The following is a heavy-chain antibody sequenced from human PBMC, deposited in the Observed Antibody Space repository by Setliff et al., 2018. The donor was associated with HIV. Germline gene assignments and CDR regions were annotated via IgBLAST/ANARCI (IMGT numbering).Heavy chain of an antibody. D-gene: IGHD6-13*01. Sequence: SETLSLTCTVSGGSIRSGSYYWTWIRQPAWKGLEWIGHISTSGSTNYNPSLKSRVTISVDSSKNQFSLRLSSVTAADTAVYYCAREWVLAATGTGIDPWGQGTPVTVSS. V-gene: IGHV4-61*09. CDR2: ISTSGST. CDR1: GGSIRSGSYY. CDR3: AREWVLAATGTGIDP. J-gene: IGHJ5*02.